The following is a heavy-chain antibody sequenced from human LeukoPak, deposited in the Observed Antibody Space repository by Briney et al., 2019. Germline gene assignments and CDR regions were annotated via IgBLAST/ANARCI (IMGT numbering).Heavy chain of an antibody. J-gene: IGHJ4*02. Sequence: GSLRLSCAASGFTFSDYYMSWIRQAPGKGLEWIGSIYYSGSTYYNPSLKSRVTISVDTSKNQFSLKLSSVTAADTAVYYCARDVVNLGLYDRTLWGQGTLVTVSS. CDR2: IYYSGST. V-gene: IGHV4-38-2*02. CDR1: GFTFSDYY. CDR3: ARDVVNLGLYDRTL. D-gene: IGHD3-22*01.